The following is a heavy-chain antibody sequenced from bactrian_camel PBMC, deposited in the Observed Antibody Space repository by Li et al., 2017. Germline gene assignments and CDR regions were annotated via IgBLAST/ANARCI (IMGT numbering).Heavy chain of an antibody. D-gene: IGHD2*01. CDR2: IYTGSLAT. J-gene: IGHJ4*01. Sequence: HVQLVESGGGSVQPGGSLSPSCAVSGTTNSNYCMGWFRQAPGKEREGVASIYTGSLATDYAASVKGRFTISKDDTGSTLYLQMNNLKPGDTAMYHCVADRWTCSRIVPVVTVGADLTGQGTQVTVS. CDR1: GTTNSNYC. V-gene: IGHV3S1*01.